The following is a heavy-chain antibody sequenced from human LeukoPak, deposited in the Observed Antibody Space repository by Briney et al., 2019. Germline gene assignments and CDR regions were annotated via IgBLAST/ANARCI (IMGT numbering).Heavy chain of an antibody. Sequence: SETLSLTCTVSGGSISSYYWSWIRQPPGKGLEWIGYIYYSGSTNYNPSLKSRVTISVDTSKNQFSLKLNSLTAADTAVYYCARDLGLSGAIEGGFDYWGQGTLVTVSS. CDR1: GGSISSYY. J-gene: IGHJ4*02. CDR3: ARDLGLSGAIEGGFDY. V-gene: IGHV4-59*01. CDR2: IYYSGST. D-gene: IGHD1-26*01.